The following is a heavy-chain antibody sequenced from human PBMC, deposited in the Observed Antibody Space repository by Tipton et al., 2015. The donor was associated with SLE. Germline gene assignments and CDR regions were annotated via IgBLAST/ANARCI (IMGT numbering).Heavy chain of an antibody. CDR2: ILTSGST. V-gene: IGHV4-61*02. CDR1: GGSVSSADYF. J-gene: IGHJ4*02. CDR3: AKDYNHDNADYN. D-gene: IGHD4-17*01. Sequence: TLSLTCTVSGGSVSSADYFWNWIRQPAGKGPEWIGRILTSGSTDYNSSLKGRVTMSVDTSKNQFSLKLTFVSAADTAIYYCAKDYNHDNADYNWGQGTLVIVSS.